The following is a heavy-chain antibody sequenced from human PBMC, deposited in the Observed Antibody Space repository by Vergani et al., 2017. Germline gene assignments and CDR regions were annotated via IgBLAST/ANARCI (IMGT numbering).Heavy chain of an antibody. CDR1: GFIFREHG. J-gene: IGHJ4*02. CDR2: LIWNSGSK. V-gene: IGHV3-9*01. Sequence: EVQLAESGGGAAQAGRSLRLSCVGSGFIFREHGMHWVRQAPGKGLEWVSGLIWNSGSKAYADSVKGRFTISRDNAKNSLYLEMNNLRVEDTALYFCAKDMKIFSEYSSAFDNWGQGTRVTVSS. D-gene: IGHD3-22*01. CDR3: AKDMKIFSEYSSAFDN.